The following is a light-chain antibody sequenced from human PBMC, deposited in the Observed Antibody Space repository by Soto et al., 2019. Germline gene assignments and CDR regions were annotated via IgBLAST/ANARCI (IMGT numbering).Light chain of an antibody. CDR2: DAS. Sequence: ETMMTQSPDTLSVSLGERATLSCRVSQSVNNYLAWYQQKPGQAPRLLIYDASNRATDIPARFSGSGSGTDFTLTITRLEPEDFAVYYCQQYSSSRTLGQGTKVDIK. CDR3: QQYSSSRT. J-gene: IGKJ1*01. CDR1: QSVNNY. V-gene: IGKV3-20*01.